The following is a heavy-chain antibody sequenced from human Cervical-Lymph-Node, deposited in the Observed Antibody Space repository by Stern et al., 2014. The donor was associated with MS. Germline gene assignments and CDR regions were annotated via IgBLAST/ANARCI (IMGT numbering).Heavy chain of an antibody. D-gene: IGHD4-17*01. Sequence: QVQLQESGPGLVKPSQTLSLTCSVSGDSISSDDHYWSWNRQHPVKGLVWIGYIYKSGNTNYPPSLKRQVTISVSPSKNQFSRKLKSVTAADTAVYHGARGPLYGDPDIYYSYYGLDVWGQGTPVTASS. V-gene: IGHV4-31*01. CDR2: IYKSGNT. CDR3: ARGPLYGDPDIYYSYYGLDV. CDR1: GDSISSDDHY. J-gene: IGHJ6*02.